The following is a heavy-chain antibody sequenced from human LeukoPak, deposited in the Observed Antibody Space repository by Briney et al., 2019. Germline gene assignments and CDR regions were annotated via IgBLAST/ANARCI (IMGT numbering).Heavy chain of an antibody. CDR3: ARLEGGIVVVVAD. Sequence: SETLSLTCTVSGGSISSYYWSWIRQPPGKGLEWIGYIYYSGSTNYNPSLKSRATISVDTSKNQFSLKLSSVTAADTAVYYCARLEGGIVVVVADWGQGTPVTVSS. V-gene: IGHV4-59*08. CDR1: GGSISSYY. J-gene: IGHJ4*02. D-gene: IGHD2-15*01. CDR2: IYYSGST.